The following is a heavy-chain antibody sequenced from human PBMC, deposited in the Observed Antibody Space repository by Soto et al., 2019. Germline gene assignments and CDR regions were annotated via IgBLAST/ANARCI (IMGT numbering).Heavy chain of an antibody. D-gene: IGHD3-10*01. Sequence: QVQLVQSGAEVKKPGSSVKVSCKASGGIFSTYAISWLRRAPGQGLEWMGGIIPIFGTPNYAQRFQGRVTITADESTSTAYMELSRLRSEGTAVYYCARDRDDYGSGNYYNRIDFWGQGTLVTVSS. J-gene: IGHJ4*02. CDR3: ARDRDDYGSGNYYNRIDF. CDR2: IIPIFGTP. V-gene: IGHV1-69*01. CDR1: GGIFSTYA.